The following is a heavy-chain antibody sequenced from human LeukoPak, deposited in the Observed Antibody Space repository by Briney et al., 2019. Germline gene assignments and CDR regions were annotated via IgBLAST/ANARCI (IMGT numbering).Heavy chain of an antibody. D-gene: IGHD2-2*01. Sequence: PGGSLRLSCAASGFTFSSYGVHWVRQAPGKGLEWVALIGYDGTNEYYADSVKGRFTISRDNSKNTLYLQMKSLRAEDTAVYYCASDFYCSRTSCYAPSFDYWGQGTLVTVSS. CDR3: ASDFYCSRTSCYAPSFDY. J-gene: IGHJ4*02. V-gene: IGHV3-33*01. CDR2: IGYDGTNE. CDR1: GFTFSSYG.